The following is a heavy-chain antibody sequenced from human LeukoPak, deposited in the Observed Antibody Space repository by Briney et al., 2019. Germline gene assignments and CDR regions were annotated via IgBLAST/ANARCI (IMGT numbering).Heavy chain of an antibody. CDR3: ARRVADTSYLDY. V-gene: IGHV4-39*07. CDR1: GGSISSSSYY. J-gene: IGHJ4*02. Sequence: SETLSLTCTVSGGSISSSSYYWGWIRQPPGKGLEWIGSIYYSGSTYYNPSLKSRVTISADTPKKQFSLKLSSVTAADTAVYYCARRVADTSYLDYWGQGALVTVSS. CDR2: IYYSGST. D-gene: IGHD2-15*01.